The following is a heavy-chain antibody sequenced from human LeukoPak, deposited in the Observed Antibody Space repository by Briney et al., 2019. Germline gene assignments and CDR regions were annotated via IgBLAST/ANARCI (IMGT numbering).Heavy chain of an antibody. CDR1: GYSFTSYG. D-gene: IGHD5-24*01. CDR2: ISTYNGDT. V-gene: IGHV1-18*01. Sequence: ASVKVSCKASGYSFTSYGISWVRQAPGQGLEWMGWISTYNGDTDYAQKLQGRVTMTADTSTSTAYMEMRSLRSDDTAVYYCARGGDGYNLWDVWGQGTTVTVSS. CDR3: ARGGDGYNLWDV. J-gene: IGHJ6*02.